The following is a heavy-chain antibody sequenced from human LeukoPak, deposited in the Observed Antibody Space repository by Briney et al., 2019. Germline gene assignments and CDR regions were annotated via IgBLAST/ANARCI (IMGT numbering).Heavy chain of an antibody. D-gene: IGHD1-26*01. CDR1: GFTFSSYA. CDR2: ISYDGSNK. J-gene: IGHJ4*02. V-gene: IGHV3-30-3*01. CDR3: AKDEEGATRGGVMDY. Sequence: GGSLRLSCAASGFTFSSYAMHWVRQAPGKGLECVAVISYDGSNKYYADSVKGRFTISRDNSKNTLYLQMNSLGAEDTALYYCAKDEEGATRGGVMDYWGQGTLVTVSS.